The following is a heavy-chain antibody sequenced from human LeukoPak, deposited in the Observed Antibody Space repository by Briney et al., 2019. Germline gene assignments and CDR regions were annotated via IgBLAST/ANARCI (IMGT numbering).Heavy chain of an antibody. CDR2: IYHSGST. J-gene: IGHJ4*02. CDR3: ARSGPLYCYDSSGYYYFDY. Sequence: SETLSLTCTVSGGSISGYYWSWIRQPPGKGLEWIGYIYHSGSTNYNPSLKSRVTISVDTSKNQFSLKLSSVTAADTAVYYCARSGPLYCYDSSGYYYFDYWGQGTLVTVSS. CDR1: GGSISGYY. D-gene: IGHD3-22*01. V-gene: IGHV4-59*08.